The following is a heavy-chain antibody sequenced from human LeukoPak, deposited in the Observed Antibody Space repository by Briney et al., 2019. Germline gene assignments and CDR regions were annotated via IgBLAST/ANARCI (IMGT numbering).Heavy chain of an antibody. Sequence: SEALSLTCTVSGDSISSNRYYWGWLRQPPGQVLEWIGSFYYRGSPYYNPSLKNRVTISVDTSKNQFSLKLSSVTAADTAIYYCARQSYTDTSCTVFRWYFDLWGRGTLVTVSS. CDR2: FYYRGSP. V-gene: IGHV4-39*01. J-gene: IGHJ2*01. CDR3: ARQSYTDTSCTVFRWYFDL. D-gene: IGHD2-2*01. CDR1: GDSISSNRYY.